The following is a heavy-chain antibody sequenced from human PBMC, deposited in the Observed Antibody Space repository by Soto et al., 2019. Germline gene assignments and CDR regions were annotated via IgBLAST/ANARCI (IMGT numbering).Heavy chain of an antibody. CDR2: ISSSSSYI. D-gene: IGHD2-2*01. Sequence: GGSLRLSCAASGFTFSSYSMNWVRRAPGKGLEWVSSISSSSSYIYYADSVKGRFTISRDTAKNSLYLQMNSLRAEDTAVYYCARGYQEGIVVVPADSDYWGQGTLVTVSS. CDR3: ARGYQEGIVVVPADSDY. CDR1: GFTFSSYS. V-gene: IGHV3-21*01. J-gene: IGHJ4*02.